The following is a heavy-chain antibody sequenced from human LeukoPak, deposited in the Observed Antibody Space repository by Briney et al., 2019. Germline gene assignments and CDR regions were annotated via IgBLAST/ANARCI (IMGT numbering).Heavy chain of an antibody. V-gene: IGHV1-2*02. CDR2: IKPNSGGT. J-gene: IGHJ4*02. CDR1: GYTFTDYY. Sequence: ASVKVSCKASGYTFTDYYIHWVRQAPGQGLEWMGWIKPNSGGTNYAQKFQGRVTMTRDTSISTAYMELSRLRSDDTAIYYCARGVGLTQGGAFDYWGQGTLVTVSS. CDR3: ARGVGLTQGGAFDY. D-gene: IGHD3-16*01.